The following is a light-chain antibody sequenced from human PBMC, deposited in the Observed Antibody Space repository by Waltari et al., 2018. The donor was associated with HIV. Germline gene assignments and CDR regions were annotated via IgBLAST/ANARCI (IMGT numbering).Light chain of an antibody. J-gene: IGLJ3*02. Sequence: QSVLTQPPSVSGAPGQRVTIPCPGSSSNIEAPSDVHRYQQFPGTAPKLLIYGNSNRPSGVPDRFSGSRSGTSSSLAISGLQAEDEAHYYCQSFDSRLGGWVFGGGTKLTVL. CDR3: QSFDSRLGGWV. CDR1: SSNIEAPSD. V-gene: IGLV1-40*01. CDR2: GNS.